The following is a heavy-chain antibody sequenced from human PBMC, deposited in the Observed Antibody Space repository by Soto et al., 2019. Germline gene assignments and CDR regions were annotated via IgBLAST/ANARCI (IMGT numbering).Heavy chain of an antibody. Sequence: GGSLRLSCAASGFTFSSYAMSWVRQAPGKGLEWVSAISGSGGSTYYADSVKGRFTISRDNSKNTLYLQMNSLRAEDTAVYYCAKDHYGSGNHSPYYYYGMDVWGQGTTVTVSS. J-gene: IGHJ6*02. CDR2: ISGSGGST. V-gene: IGHV3-23*01. CDR1: GFTFSSYA. D-gene: IGHD3-10*01. CDR3: AKDHYGSGNHSPYYYYGMDV.